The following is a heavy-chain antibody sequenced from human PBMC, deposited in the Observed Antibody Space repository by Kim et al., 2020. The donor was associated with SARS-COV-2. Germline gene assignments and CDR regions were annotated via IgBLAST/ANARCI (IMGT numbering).Heavy chain of an antibody. Sequence: ASVKVSCKASGYTFTNYAIQWVRQAPGQGLECMGWINAGNANIKYSQKFQGRATLTWDTSASTAYMELRALTSEDTAVYYCARDLLHSGYDYWGQGTLVTVSS. D-gene: IGHD5-12*01. CDR3: ARDLLHSGYDY. V-gene: IGHV1-3*01. J-gene: IGHJ4*02. CDR2: INAGNANI. CDR1: GYTFTNYA.